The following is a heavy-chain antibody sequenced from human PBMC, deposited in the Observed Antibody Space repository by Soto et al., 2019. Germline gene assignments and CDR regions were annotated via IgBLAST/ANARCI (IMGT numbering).Heavy chain of an antibody. V-gene: IGHV1-24*01. D-gene: IGHD4-17*01. CDR1: GYTLTELS. J-gene: IGHJ4*02. Sequence: ASVKVSCKVSGYTLTELSMHWVRQAPGKGLEWMGGFDPEDGETIYAQKFQGRVTMTEDTSTDTAYMELSSLRSEDTAVYYCARVYGDYGTFDYWGQGTLVTVSS. CDR3: ARVYGDYGTFDY. CDR2: FDPEDGET.